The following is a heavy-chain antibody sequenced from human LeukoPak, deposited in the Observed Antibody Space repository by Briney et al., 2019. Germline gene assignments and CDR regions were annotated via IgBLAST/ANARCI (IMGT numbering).Heavy chain of an antibody. Sequence: SETLSLTCTVSGGSIRGYYWSWIRQPPGKGLEWIGYIYYSGSTNYNPSLKSRVTISVDTSKNQFSLKLSAVTAADTAVYYCARGYSYGYGPLDYWGQGTLVTVSA. J-gene: IGHJ4*02. D-gene: IGHD5-18*01. CDR2: IYYSGST. V-gene: IGHV4-59*08. CDR3: ARGYSYGYGPLDY. CDR1: GGSIRGYY.